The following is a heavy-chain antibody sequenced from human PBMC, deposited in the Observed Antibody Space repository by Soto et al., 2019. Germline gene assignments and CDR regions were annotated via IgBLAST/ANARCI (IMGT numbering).Heavy chain of an antibody. D-gene: IGHD1-7*01. V-gene: IGHV4-34*01. Sequence: SETLPLTCAVDVGSFRGYYWSWVVQPPGKGLEWSGEINHSGSTNYNPSLKSRVTISVDTSKNQFSLKLSSVTAADTAVYYCARVSSPRYNWNYRFDYWGQRTLVTVSS. CDR3: ARVSSPRYNWNYRFDY. J-gene: IGHJ4*02. CDR1: VGSFRGYY. CDR2: INHSGST.